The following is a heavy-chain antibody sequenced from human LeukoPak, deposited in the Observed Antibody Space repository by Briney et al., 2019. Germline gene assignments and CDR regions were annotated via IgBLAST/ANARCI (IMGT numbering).Heavy chain of an antibody. CDR1: GASISSSYY. CDR2: IYYSGTT. D-gene: IGHD6-13*01. V-gene: IGHV4-39*07. J-gene: IGHJ4*02. Sequence: ASETLSLTCTVSGASISSSYYWGWIRQPPGKGLDWIGSIYYSGTTFYNPSLKSRITISVDTSKNQFSLKLSSLTAADTAVYYCARASPRFSSVWYSDYFDYWGQGALVTVSS. CDR3: ARASPRFSSVWYSDYFDY.